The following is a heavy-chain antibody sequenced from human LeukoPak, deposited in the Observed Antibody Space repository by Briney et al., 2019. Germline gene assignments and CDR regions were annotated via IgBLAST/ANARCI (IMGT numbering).Heavy chain of an antibody. CDR3: ASGGLVSRYLDH. D-gene: IGHD5/OR15-5a*01. CDR2: VFYSGST. Sequence: SETLSLTCAVSGSSISSSTWWTWVRQAPGKGLEWIGEVFYSGSTNSNQSLKSRLTMSVDESKHEFSLKLASVTAADTAIYYCASGGLVSRYLDHWGQGTLVTVSP. CDR1: GSSISSSTW. V-gene: IGHV4-4*02. J-gene: IGHJ4*02.